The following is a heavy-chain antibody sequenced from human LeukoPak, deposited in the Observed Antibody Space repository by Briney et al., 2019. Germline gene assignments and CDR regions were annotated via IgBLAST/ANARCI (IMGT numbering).Heavy chain of an antibody. J-gene: IGHJ5*02. D-gene: IGHD4-11*01. Sequence: SETLSLTCTVSGGSISSYYWSWIRQPAGKGLEWIGLIYTSGSTNYNPSLKSRVTMSVDTSKNQFSLKLSSVTAADTAVYYCARDLQYWRVFRPHWFDPWGQGTLVTVSS. CDR1: GGSISSYY. CDR2: IYTSGST. V-gene: IGHV4-4*07. CDR3: ARDLQYWRVFRPHWFDP.